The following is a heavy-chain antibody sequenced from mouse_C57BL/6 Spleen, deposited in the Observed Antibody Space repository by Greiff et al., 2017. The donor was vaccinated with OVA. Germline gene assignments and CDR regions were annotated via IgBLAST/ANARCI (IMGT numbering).Heavy chain of an antibody. CDR2: IWSGGST. J-gene: IGHJ1*03. CDR1: GFSLTSYG. V-gene: IGHV2-2*01. D-gene: IGHD1-1*01. Sequence: VKLVESGPGLVQPSQSLSITCTVSGFSLTSYGVHWVRQSPGKGLEWLGVIWSGGSTDYNAAFISRLSISKDNSKSQVFFKMNSLQADDTAIYYCARNLLYYGSSYGYFDVWGTGTTVTVSS. CDR3: ARNLLYYGSSYGYFDV.